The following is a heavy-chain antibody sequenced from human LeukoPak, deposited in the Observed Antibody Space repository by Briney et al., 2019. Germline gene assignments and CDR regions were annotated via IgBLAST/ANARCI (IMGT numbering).Heavy chain of an antibody. CDR1: GYTFTGYY. V-gene: IGHV1-2*06. D-gene: IGHD3-10*01. Sequence: ASVKVSCKASGYTFTGYYMHWVRQAPGQGLEWMGRINPNSGGTNYAQKFQGRVTMTRDTSISTAYMELSRLRSDDTAVYYCARAPRAGSWSSLFDYWGQGTLVTVSS. CDR2: INPNSGGT. CDR3: ARAPRAGSWSSLFDY. J-gene: IGHJ4*02.